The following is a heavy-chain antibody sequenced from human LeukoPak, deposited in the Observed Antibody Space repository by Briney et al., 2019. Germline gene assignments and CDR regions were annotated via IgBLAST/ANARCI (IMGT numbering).Heavy chain of an antibody. CDR2: ISASSTTI. CDR3: ARDYGGHGEYFDY. J-gene: IGHJ4*02. V-gene: IGHV3-48*02. D-gene: IGHD4-23*01. CDR1: GFTFSNYN. Sequence: GGSLRLSCAASGFTFSNYNVNWVRQAPGKGLEWGSYISASSTTIYYADSVKGRFTTSRDNAKNSVYLQMNSLRDEDTAVYYCARDYGGHGEYFDYWGQGTLVTVSS.